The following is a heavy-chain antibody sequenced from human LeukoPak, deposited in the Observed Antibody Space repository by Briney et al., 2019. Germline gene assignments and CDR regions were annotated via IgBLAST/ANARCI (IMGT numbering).Heavy chain of an antibody. Sequence: SETLSLTCTVSGGSISSYYWSWIRQPAGKGLEWIGRIYTSGSTNYNPSLKSRVTMSVDTSKNQFSLKLSSVTAADTAVCYCARVGYDILTGYSYYFDYWGQGTLVTVSS. CDR1: GGSISSYY. D-gene: IGHD3-9*01. CDR3: ARVGYDILTGYSYYFDY. CDR2: IYTSGST. V-gene: IGHV4-4*07. J-gene: IGHJ4*02.